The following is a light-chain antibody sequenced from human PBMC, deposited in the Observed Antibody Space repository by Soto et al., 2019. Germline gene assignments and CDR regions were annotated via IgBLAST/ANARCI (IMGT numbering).Light chain of an antibody. CDR3: AAWDDSLNGFGV. CDR2: SNN. J-gene: IGLJ3*02. CDR1: SSNIGSNT. Sequence: QSVLTQPPSASGTPGQRVTISCSGSSSNIGSNTVNWYQQLPGTAPKLLIYSNNQRPSGVPDRFSGSKSGTSASLAISGLQSEDEADYYCAAWDDSLNGFGVFGVGTKVTVL. V-gene: IGLV1-44*01.